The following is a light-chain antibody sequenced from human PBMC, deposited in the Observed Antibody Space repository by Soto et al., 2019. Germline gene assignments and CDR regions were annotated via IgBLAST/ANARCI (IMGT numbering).Light chain of an antibody. CDR2: GAS. Sequence: EIVMTQSPASLSVSPGETATLSCRASQSISNSLAWYQQKPGQAPSLLIYGASTRATGIPARFSGSGSGTEFTHTISSLQSEESALYYCQQYNNWPPRTFGQGTKLEIK. J-gene: IGKJ2*01. V-gene: IGKV3-15*01. CDR3: QQYNNWPPRT. CDR1: QSISNS.